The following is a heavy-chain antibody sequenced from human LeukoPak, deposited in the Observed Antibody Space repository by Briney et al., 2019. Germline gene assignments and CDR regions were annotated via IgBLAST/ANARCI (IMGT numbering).Heavy chain of an antibody. CDR3: ARDGQEEVTCDY. Sequence: GGSLRLSCAASGFTFSSYAMSWVRQAPGKGLEWVANIKQDGSEKYYVDSVKGRFTISRDNAKNSLYLQMNSLRAEDTAVYYCARDGQEEVTCDYWGQGTLVTVSS. D-gene: IGHD5-18*01. V-gene: IGHV3-7*01. J-gene: IGHJ4*02. CDR1: GFTFSSYA. CDR2: IKQDGSEK.